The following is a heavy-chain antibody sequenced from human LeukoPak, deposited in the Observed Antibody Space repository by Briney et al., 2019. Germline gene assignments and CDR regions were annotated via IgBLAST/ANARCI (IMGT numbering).Heavy chain of an antibody. D-gene: IGHD4-23*01. Sequence: PGRSLRLSCAASGFTFDDYAMHWVRQAPGKGLEWISGISWNSGSTDFADSVKGRFTISRDNAKNSLYLQMNSLRPEDTALYYCTKAEGFFGGFYDHWGQGTLATVSS. J-gene: IGHJ5*02. CDR3: TKAEGFFGGFYDH. CDR2: ISWNSGST. CDR1: GFTFDDYA. V-gene: IGHV3-9*01.